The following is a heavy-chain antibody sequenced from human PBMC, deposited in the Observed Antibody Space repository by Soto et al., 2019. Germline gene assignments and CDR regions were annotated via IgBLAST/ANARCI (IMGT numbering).Heavy chain of an antibody. Sequence: PWGSLRISWVSSVFTFSSYGMNWVRQAPGKGPEWVSHISGSGTTIYYADSVRGRFTISRDNAKNSLYLQMNSLRAEDRSIYYCARGYTGGWSRGGYFDYWGQGTLVTVSS. J-gene: IGHJ4*02. CDR2: ISGSGTTI. V-gene: IGHV3-48*03. CDR1: VFTFSSYG. CDR3: ARGYTGGWSRGGYFDY. D-gene: IGHD6-19*01.